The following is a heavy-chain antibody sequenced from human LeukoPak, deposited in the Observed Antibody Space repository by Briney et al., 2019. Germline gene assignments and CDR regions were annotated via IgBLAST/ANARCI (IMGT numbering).Heavy chain of an antibody. D-gene: IGHD3-10*01. CDR3: ARITMVRGVIINNWFDP. J-gene: IGHJ5*02. CDR2: ISAYNGNT. CDR1: GYTFTSDG. V-gene: IGHV1-18*01. Sequence: GASVKVSCKASGYTFTSDGISWVRQAPGQGLEWMGWISAYNGNTNYAQKIQGRVTMTTDTSTSTAYMELRSLRSDDTAVYYCARITMVRGVIINNWFDPWGQGTLVTVSS.